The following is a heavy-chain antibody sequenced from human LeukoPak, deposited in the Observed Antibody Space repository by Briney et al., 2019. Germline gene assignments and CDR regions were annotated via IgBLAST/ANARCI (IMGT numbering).Heavy chain of an antibody. D-gene: IGHD5-12*01. Sequence: GGSLRLSCAVSGFTFSTYAMSWVRQAPGKGLEWVSGISGSSGSTFYADSVKGRFTISRDNSKNTLYLQMSSLRAEDTAVYYCAKDQVATIGHFDYWGQGSLVTVPS. V-gene: IGHV3-23*01. CDR2: ISGSSGST. J-gene: IGHJ4*02. CDR1: GFTFSTYA. CDR3: AKDQVATIGHFDY.